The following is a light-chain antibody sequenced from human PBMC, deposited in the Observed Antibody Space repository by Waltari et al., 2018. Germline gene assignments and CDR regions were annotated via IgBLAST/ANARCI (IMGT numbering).Light chain of an antibody. J-gene: IGKJ2*01. V-gene: IGKV3-11*01. CDR2: GTY. CDR1: QSVSNY. CDR3: QQRASWPNA. Sequence: EIVLTQSPDTLSSSPGEGATLSCRASQSVSNYLAWYKQKPGQAPRLHIYGTYNMATGIPARCSGSGSGTDCTLAISSLEPEDFTVYYCQQRASWPNAFGQGTKLDIK.